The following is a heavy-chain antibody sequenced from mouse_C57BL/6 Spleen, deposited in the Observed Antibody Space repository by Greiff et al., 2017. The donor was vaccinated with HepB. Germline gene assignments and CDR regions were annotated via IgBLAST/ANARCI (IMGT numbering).Heavy chain of an antibody. Sequence: EVKLVESGPGLVKPSQSLSLTCSVTGYSITSGYYWNWIRQFPGNKLEWMGYISYDGSNNYNPSLKNRISITRDTSKNQFFLKLNSVTTEDTATYYCAREGNYVGAFDYWGQGTTLTVSS. CDR1: GYSITSGYY. D-gene: IGHD2-1*01. CDR3: AREGNYVGAFDY. V-gene: IGHV3-6*01. CDR2: ISYDGSN. J-gene: IGHJ2*01.